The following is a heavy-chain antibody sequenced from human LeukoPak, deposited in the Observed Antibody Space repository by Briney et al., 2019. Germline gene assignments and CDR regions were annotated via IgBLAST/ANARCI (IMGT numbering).Heavy chain of an antibody. V-gene: IGHV3-30*18. Sequence: GGSLRLSCAASGFTFSSYGVHWVRQAPGKGLEWVAVISYDGSNKYYADSVKGRFTISRDNSKNTLYLQMNSLRAEDTAVYYCAKDGGANWGVLDYWGQGTLVTVSS. J-gene: IGHJ4*02. CDR2: ISYDGSNK. D-gene: IGHD7-27*01. CDR3: AKDGGANWGVLDY. CDR1: GFTFSSYG.